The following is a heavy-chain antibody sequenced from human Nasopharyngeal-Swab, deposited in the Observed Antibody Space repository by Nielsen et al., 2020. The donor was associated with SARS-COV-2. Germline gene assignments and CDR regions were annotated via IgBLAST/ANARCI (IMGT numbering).Heavy chain of an antibody. CDR2: IIPIFGTA. Sequence: SVKVSCKASGGTFSSYAISWVRQAPGQGLEWMGGIIPIFGTANYAQKFQGRVTITADESTSTAYMELSSLRSEDTALYYCSIDSYPSADYFDYWGQGTLVTVSS. J-gene: IGHJ4*02. CDR3: SIDSYPSADYFDY. CDR1: GGTFSSYA. D-gene: IGHD2-2*01. V-gene: IGHV1-69*13.